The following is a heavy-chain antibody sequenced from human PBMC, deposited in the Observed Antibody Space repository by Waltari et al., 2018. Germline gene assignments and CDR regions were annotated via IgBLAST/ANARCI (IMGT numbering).Heavy chain of an antibody. J-gene: IGHJ4*02. CDR3: ARHGRVVDVVVVVAATTIDY. CDR1: GDSLSSSTYY. Sequence: QLQLQESGPGLVKPSETLFLTCTVSGDSLSSSTYYWGWIRQPPGKGLEWIGSIFESGSTYYNPSFYSRVTISVDTSKNQFSLQLSSVTAADTAVYYCARHGRVVDVVVVVAATTIDYWGQGTLVTVSS. CDR2: IFESGST. D-gene: IGHD2-15*01. V-gene: IGHV4-39*01.